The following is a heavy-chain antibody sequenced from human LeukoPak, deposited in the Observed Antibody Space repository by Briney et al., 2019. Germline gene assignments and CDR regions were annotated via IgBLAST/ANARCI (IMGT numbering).Heavy chain of an antibody. CDR2: INWNSGSI. CDR1: GFTFDDYA. Sequence: GRSLRLSCAASGFTFDDYAMHWVRQAPGKGLEWVSGINWNSGSIGYADSVKGRFTISRDNAKNSLYLQMNSLRAEDTALYYCAKSLYSSSSRDTGRWGQGTLVTVSS. D-gene: IGHD6-6*01. CDR3: AKSLYSSSSRDTGR. V-gene: IGHV3-9*01. J-gene: IGHJ4*02.